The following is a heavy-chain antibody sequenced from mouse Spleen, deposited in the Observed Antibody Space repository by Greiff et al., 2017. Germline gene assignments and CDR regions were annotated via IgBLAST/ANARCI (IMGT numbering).Heavy chain of an antibody. CDR2: IYPRSGNT. V-gene: IGHV1-81*01. J-gene: IGHJ4*01. Sequence: QVHVKQSGAELARPGASVKLSCKASGYTFTSYGISWVKQRTGQGLEWIGEIYPRSGNTYYNEKFKGKATLTADKSSSTAYMELRSLTSEDSAVYFCATGTRAMDYWGQGTSVTVSS. CDR1: GYTFTSYG. D-gene: IGHD4-1*01. CDR3: ATGTRAMDY.